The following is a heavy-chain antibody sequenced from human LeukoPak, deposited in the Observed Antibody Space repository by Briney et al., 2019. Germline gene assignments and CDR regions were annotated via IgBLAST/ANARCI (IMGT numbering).Heavy chain of an antibody. J-gene: IGHJ4*02. CDR1: GYTFTNYG. V-gene: IGHV1-18*01. D-gene: IGHD4-23*01. CDR3: ARVTGYGGNYDVFDY. Sequence: ASVKVSCKASGYTFTNYGISWVRQAPGQGLEWMGWISGYNGNTNYAQKLQGRVTMTTDTSTSTAYTELSSLRSEDTAVYYCARVTGYGGNYDVFDYWGQGTLVTVSS. CDR2: ISGYNGNT.